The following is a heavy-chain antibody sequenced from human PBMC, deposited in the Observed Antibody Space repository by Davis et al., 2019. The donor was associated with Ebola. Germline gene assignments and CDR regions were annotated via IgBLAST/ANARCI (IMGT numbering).Heavy chain of an antibody. J-gene: IGHJ5*02. Sequence: MPSETLSLTCAVYGGSFSGYYWSWIRQPPGKGLEWIGEINHSGSTNYNPSLKSRVTISVDTSKNQFSLKLSSVTAADTAVYYCARRPISSSWYGGVWGWFDPWGQGTLVTVPS. CDR3: ARRPISSSWYGGVWGWFDP. D-gene: IGHD6-13*01. CDR1: GGSFSGYY. CDR2: INHSGST. V-gene: IGHV4-34*01.